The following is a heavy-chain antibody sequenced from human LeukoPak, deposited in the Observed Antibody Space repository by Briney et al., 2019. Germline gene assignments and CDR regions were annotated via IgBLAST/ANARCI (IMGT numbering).Heavy chain of an antibody. J-gene: IGHJ4*02. CDR3: ARAPAAGPFDY. V-gene: IGHV3-33*01. Sequence: GGSLRLSCAASGFPFSTYGMHWVRQAPGKGLEWVALIWYDGTIKYYADSVKGRFTISRDNSKNTLNLQMNSLRAEDTAVYYCARAPAAGPFDYWGQGTLVTVSS. CDR1: GFPFSTYG. CDR2: IWYDGTIK. D-gene: IGHD6-13*01.